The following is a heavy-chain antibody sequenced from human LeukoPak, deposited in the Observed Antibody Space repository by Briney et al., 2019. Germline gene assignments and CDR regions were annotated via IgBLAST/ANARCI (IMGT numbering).Heavy chain of an antibody. CDR2: IWYDGSNK. CDR3: ARGTNWSPLDFDY. D-gene: IGHD1-20*01. V-gene: IGHV3-33*01. CDR1: GFTFRNYG. J-gene: IGHJ4*02. Sequence: PGGSLRLSCAASGFTFRNYGMHWVRQAPGKGLEWVAVIWYDGSNKYYADSVKGRFTISRDNSKNTLFLQMDGLRAEDTAVYFCARGTNWSPLDFDYWGQGTQVTVSS.